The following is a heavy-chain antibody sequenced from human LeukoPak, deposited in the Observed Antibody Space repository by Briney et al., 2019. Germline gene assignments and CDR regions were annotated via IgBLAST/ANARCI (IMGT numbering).Heavy chain of an antibody. CDR2: FDPEDGAR. V-gene: IGHV1-24*01. J-gene: IGHJ4*02. D-gene: IGHD5-18*01. CDR3: ATGYTYDYSLY. Sequence: ASVKVSCKVSGDTVTGFSIHWVRQAPGHGLEWMGGFDPEDGARIFAQKFQGRVTMTEDPSTDTAYMDLSSMRSEDTAVYYCATGYTYDYSLYWGQGTLVTVSS. CDR1: GDTVTGFS.